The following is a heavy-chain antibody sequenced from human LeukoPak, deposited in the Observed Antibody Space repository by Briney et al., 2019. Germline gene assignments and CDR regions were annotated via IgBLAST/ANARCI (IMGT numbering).Heavy chain of an antibody. CDR2: INSDGTVT. J-gene: IGHJ4*02. Sequence: PGESLRLSCAASGFTFSSYWMHWVRQAPGKGLVWVSRINSDGTVTSYADSVKGRFTISRDNAKNTLYLQMNSLRAEDTAVYYCARTPDYYDSSGYYEVVNNFDYWGQGTLVTVSS. CDR1: GFTFSSYW. D-gene: IGHD3-22*01. V-gene: IGHV3-74*01. CDR3: ARTPDYYDSSGYYEVVNNFDY.